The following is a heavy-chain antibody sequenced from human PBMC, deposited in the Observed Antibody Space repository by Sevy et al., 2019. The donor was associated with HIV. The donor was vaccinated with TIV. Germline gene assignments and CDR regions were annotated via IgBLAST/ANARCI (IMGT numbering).Heavy chain of an antibody. CDR2: IYYSGTT. D-gene: IGHD2-15*01. CDR1: NASISSSSYY. Sequence: SETLSLTCSVSNASISSSSYYWGWVRQPPGKALEWIGIIYYSGTTYYSPSHKSRVTISVDTSKNQFFLDLRSMTATDPAVYYCGRNSDSRRLSWLDTWGQGILVTVPS. V-gene: IGHV4-39*01. CDR3: GRNSDSRRLSWLDT. J-gene: IGHJ5*02.